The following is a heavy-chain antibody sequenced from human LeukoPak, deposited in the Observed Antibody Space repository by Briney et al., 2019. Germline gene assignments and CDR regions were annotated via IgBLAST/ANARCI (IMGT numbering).Heavy chain of an antibody. J-gene: IGHJ4*02. Sequence: SETLSLTCTVSGGSTSSYYWSWIRQPPGKGPEWIGYIYDSGSTNYNPSLKSRVTISVDTSKNQFSLKLTSVTAVDTAVYYCTKGGRRDILTYWGQGILVTVSP. D-gene: IGHD3-9*01. CDR2: IYDSGST. CDR1: GGSTSSYY. V-gene: IGHV4-59*01. CDR3: TKGGRRDILTY.